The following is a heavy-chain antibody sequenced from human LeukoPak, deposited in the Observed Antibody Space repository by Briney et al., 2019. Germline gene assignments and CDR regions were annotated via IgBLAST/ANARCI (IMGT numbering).Heavy chain of an antibody. Sequence: GSLRLSCAGSGFTFSSYWMNWVRRAPGKGLEWVATIKADGSEKYYVDSVKGRFTISRDNAKNSLYLQMNSLRAEDTAVYYCARGRITVAYWGQGTLVTVSS. CDR2: IKADGSEK. J-gene: IGHJ1*01. D-gene: IGHD6-19*01. CDR1: GFTFSSYW. V-gene: IGHV3-7*02. CDR3: ARGRITVAY.